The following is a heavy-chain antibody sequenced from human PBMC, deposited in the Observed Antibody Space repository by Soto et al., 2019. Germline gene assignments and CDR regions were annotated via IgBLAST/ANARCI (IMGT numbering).Heavy chain of an antibody. CDR2: ISRDGNNK. V-gene: IGHV3-30*18. J-gene: IGHJ4*02. D-gene: IGHD4-4*01. CDR3: AKVAYTPIRTTAHDSGGLDH. CDR1: GFTFRFYD. Sequence: QVQLVESGGGVVQPGRSLRLSCATSGFTFRFYDMHWVRQAPGKGLEWVAIISRDGNNKDYGDSVKGRFTISRDNSKNTLYLQMNSLRGEDTAVYYCAKVAYTPIRTTAHDSGGLDHWGRGTLVTVSS.